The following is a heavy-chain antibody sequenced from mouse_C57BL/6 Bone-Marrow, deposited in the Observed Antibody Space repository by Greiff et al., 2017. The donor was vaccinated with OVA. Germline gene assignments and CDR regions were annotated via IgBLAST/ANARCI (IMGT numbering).Heavy chain of an antibody. D-gene: IGHD1-1*01. V-gene: IGHV1-52*01. CDR1: GYTFTSYW. J-gene: IGHJ1*03. CDR3: ARGPYGSSPYWYFDV. CDR2: IDPSDSET. Sequence: VQLQQSGAELVRPGSSVKLSCKASGYTFTSYWMHWVKQRPIQGLEWIGNIDPSDSETHYNQKFKDKATLTVDKSSSTAYMQLSSLTSEDSAVYYCARGPYGSSPYWYFDVWGTGTTVTVSS.